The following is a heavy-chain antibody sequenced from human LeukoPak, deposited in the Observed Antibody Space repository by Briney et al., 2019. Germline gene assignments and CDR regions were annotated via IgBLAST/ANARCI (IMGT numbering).Heavy chain of an antibody. D-gene: IGHD4-17*01. CDR3: ARVLTRNDYGLYYYGMDV. CDR2: IYSGGST. CDR1: GFTVSSNY. V-gene: IGHV3-66*01. J-gene: IGHJ6*02. Sequence: PGGSLRLSCAASGFTVSSNYMSWVRQAPGKGLEWVSVIYSGGSTYYADSVKGRFTISRDNSKNTLYLQINSLRAEDTAVYYCARVLTRNDYGLYYYGMDVWGQGTTVTVSS.